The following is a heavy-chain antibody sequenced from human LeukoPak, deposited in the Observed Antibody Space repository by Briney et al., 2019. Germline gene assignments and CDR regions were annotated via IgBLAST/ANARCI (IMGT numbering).Heavy chain of an antibody. V-gene: IGHV1-2*02. CDR1: GYTFTGYY. D-gene: IGHD3-3*01. CDR3: AREGAFWSGYVNWFDP. CDR2: INPNSGGT. J-gene: IGHJ5*02. Sequence: ASVKVSCKASGYTFTGYYMHWVRQAPGQGLEWMGWINPNSGGTNYAQKFQGRVTMTRDTSISTAYMELSRLRSDDTAVYYCAREGAFWSGYVNWFDPWGQGTLVTVFS.